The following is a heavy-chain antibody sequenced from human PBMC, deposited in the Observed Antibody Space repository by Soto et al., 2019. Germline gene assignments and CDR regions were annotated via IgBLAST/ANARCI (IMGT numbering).Heavy chain of an antibody. CDR2: IYWDDSK. J-gene: IGHJ4*02. CDR1: GFSLTTDRVG. CDR3: AHAYGGRSLY. Sequence: QITLKESSPTLVKPTHTLTLTCTFSGFSLTTDRVGVGWIRQPPGEALEWLAVIYWDDSKTYRPSLESRLTITKDTSKNQVALTMTNMDSLDTASYYCAHAYGGRSLYWGQGTLVTVSS. V-gene: IGHV2-5*02. D-gene: IGHD1-26*01.